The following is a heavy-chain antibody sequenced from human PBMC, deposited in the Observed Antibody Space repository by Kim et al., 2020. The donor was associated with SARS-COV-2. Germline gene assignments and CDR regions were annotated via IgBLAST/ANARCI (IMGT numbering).Heavy chain of an antibody. D-gene: IGHD3-22*01. CDR3: TTGPIGADSSGYYYVDY. V-gene: IGHV3-15*01. CDR1: GFTFSNAW. Sequence: GGSLRLSCAASGFTFSNAWMSWVRQAPGKGLEWVGRIKSKTDGGTTDYAAPVKGRFTISRDDSKNTLYLQMNSLKTEDTAVYYCTTGPIGADSSGYYYVDYWGQGTLVTVSS. CDR2: IKSKTDGGTT. J-gene: IGHJ4*02.